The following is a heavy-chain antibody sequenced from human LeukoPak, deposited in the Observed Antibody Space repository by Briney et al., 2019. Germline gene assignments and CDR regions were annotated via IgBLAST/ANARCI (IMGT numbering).Heavy chain of an antibody. CDR3: ARGLNLGWWELTGAFDI. J-gene: IGHJ3*02. Sequence: ASVKVSCKASGYTFTSYDINWVRQATGQGLEWMGWMNPNSGNTGYAQKFQGRVTMTRNTSISTAYMELSSLRSEDTAVYYCARGLNLGWWELTGAFDIWGQGTMVTVSS. CDR1: GYTFTSYD. V-gene: IGHV1-8*01. CDR2: MNPNSGNT. D-gene: IGHD3-10*01.